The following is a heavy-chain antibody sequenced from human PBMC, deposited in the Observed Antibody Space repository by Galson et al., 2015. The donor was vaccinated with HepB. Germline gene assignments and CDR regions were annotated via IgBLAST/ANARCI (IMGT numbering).Heavy chain of an antibody. CDR3: ARVHNPASTVDLIDY. J-gene: IGHJ4*02. CDR2: TYFRAKWHT. CDR1: GDSVSSNHAV. Sequence: CAISGDSVSSNHAVWNWIRQSPSRGLEWLGRTYFRAKWHTDYEISVKSRININADISQNQFSLQLSSVTAADTAVYYCARVHNPASTVDLIDYWGQGTLVTVSS. D-gene: IGHD1-1*01. V-gene: IGHV6-1*01.